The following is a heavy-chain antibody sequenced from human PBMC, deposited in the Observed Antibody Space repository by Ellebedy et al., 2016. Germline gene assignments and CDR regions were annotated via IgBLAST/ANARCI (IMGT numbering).Heavy chain of an antibody. Sequence: SQTLSLTCXISGDSVSSINAAWNWIRQSPSRGLEWLGRTYHRSKWYNDYALSVKSRITINPDTSKNQFSLQLSSVTAADTAVYYCARKGREPKAGWHMDVWGKGTTVTVSS. CDR1: GDSVSSINAA. D-gene: IGHD1-26*01. V-gene: IGHV6-1*01. CDR3: ARKGREPKAGWHMDV. CDR2: TYHRSKWYN. J-gene: IGHJ6*03.